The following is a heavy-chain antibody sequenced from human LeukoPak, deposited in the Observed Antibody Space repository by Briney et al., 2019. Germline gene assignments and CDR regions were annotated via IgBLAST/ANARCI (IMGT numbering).Heavy chain of an antibody. CDR1: GFTFSSNA. J-gene: IGHJ4*02. CDR3: AKEGAGIHFDY. Sequence: QPGGSLRLSCAASGFTFSSNATHWVRQAPGKGLEWVAEISYDGGNTYYADSVKGRFTISRDNSKNTPYLQMNSLRAEDTAVYYCAKEGAGIHFDYWGKG. CDR2: ISYDGGNT. V-gene: IGHV3-30-3*01.